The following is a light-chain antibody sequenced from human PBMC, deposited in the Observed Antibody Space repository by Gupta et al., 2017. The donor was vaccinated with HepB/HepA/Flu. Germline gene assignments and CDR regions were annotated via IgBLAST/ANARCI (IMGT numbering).Light chain of an antibody. CDR2: KGS. V-gene: IGKV1-5*03. CDR3: QQYNDYSVT. J-gene: IGKJ2*01. CDR1: QGMYHW. Sequence: DIQMTQSRSTLSASVGDRVTITVRAGQGMYHWLAWYQVKPGKATKLLIYKGSTLESGVPSRFGGSGCGTEFTLTISSLQPDDFATYYCQQYNDYSVTYGQGTKLEIK.